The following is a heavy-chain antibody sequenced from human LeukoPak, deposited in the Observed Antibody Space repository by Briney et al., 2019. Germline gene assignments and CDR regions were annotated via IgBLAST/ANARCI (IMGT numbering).Heavy chain of an antibody. CDR1: GGSISSGGYY. D-gene: IGHD5-12*01. CDR3: ARDSRVATIRASTGSYGMDV. CDR2: IYYSGST. V-gene: IGHV4-31*03. J-gene: IGHJ6*04. Sequence: PSETLSLTCTVSGGSISSGGYYWSWIRQHPGKGLEWLGYIYYSGSTYYNPSLKSRVTISVDTSKNQFSLKLSSVTAADTAVYYCARDSRVATIRASTGSYGMDVWGKGTTVTVSS.